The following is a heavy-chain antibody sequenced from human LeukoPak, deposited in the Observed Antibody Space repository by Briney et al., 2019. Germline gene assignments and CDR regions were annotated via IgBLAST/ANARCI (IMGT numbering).Heavy chain of an antibody. CDR3: ARDLSSSWDY. Sequence: SETLSLTCTVSGGSISSSSYYWGWIRQPPGTGLEWIGSIYYSGSTYYNPSLKSRVTISVDTSKNQFSLKLSSVTAADTAVYYCARDLSSSWDYWGQGTLVTVSS. CDR2: IYYSGST. CDR1: GGSISSSSYY. D-gene: IGHD6-13*01. J-gene: IGHJ4*02. V-gene: IGHV4-39*02.